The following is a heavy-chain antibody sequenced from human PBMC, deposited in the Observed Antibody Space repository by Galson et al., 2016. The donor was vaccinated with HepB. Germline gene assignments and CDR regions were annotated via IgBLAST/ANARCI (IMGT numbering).Heavy chain of an antibody. Sequence: SLRLSCAASGFTLSDYNMNWVRQAPGKGLEWVSSISSDSHFKFYADSVRGRFTISRDNAKNSLYLQMNTVRAEDTAFYYCANDLNPGGDYWGQGTLVTVSS. V-gene: IGHV3-21*01. D-gene: IGHD4-23*01. CDR2: ISSDSHFK. J-gene: IGHJ4*02. CDR3: ANDLNPGGDY. CDR1: GFTLSDYN.